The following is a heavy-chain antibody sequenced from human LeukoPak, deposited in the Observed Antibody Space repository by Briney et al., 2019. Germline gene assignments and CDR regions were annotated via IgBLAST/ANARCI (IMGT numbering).Heavy chain of an antibody. CDR2: INRYGNEV. V-gene: IGHV3-7*01. D-gene: IGHD1-1*01. J-gene: IGHJ4*02. CDR1: GFMFSDYW. CDR3: ARVGTWELQRVFDY. Sequence: PGGSLRLSCAASGFMFSDYWMTWVRQVPGTGLEWVANINRYGNEVHYVDSVKGRFTISRDNAKNSLYLQLDSLRVEDTAVYYCARVGTWELQRVFDYWGQGTLVCVSS.